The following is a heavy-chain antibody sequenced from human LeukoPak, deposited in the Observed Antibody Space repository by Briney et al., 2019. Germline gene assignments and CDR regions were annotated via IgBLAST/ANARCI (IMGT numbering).Heavy chain of an antibody. Sequence: PSETLSLTCTVSGGSISSSSYYWGWIRQPPGKGLEWIGSIYYSGSTYYNPSLKSRVTISVDTSKNQFSLKLGSVTAADTAVYYCARHGAGVHNFDYWGQGTLVTVSS. CDR1: GGSISSSSYY. CDR2: IYYSGST. D-gene: IGHD1-1*01. CDR3: ARHGAGVHNFDY. J-gene: IGHJ4*02. V-gene: IGHV4-39*01.